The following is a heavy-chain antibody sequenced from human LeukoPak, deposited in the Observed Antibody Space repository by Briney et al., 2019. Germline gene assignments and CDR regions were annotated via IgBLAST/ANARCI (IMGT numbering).Heavy chain of an antibody. Sequence: GGSLRLSCAASGFTFSSYEMNWVRQAPGKGLEWVSYISSSGSTIYYADSVKGRFTISRDNAKNSPYLQMNSLRAEDTAVYYCARDWSYYGSGSFDYWGQGTLVTVSS. V-gene: IGHV3-48*03. J-gene: IGHJ4*02. CDR1: GFTFSSYE. CDR3: ARDWSYYGSGSFDY. D-gene: IGHD3-10*01. CDR2: ISSSGSTI.